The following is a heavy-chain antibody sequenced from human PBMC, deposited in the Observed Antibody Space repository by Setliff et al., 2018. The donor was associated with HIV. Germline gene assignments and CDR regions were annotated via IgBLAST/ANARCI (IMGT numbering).Heavy chain of an antibody. Sequence: ASVKVSCKASGHTFTNVDIHWLRRATGQGLEWMGWMNPNTGVSGYALKFQARVTMTRDTSISTAYMERSSLTSEDTAVYYCARGKGVGGVVITGGLGVWGKGTTVTVSS. CDR3: ARGKGVGGVVITGGLGV. CDR1: GHTFTNVD. J-gene: IGHJ6*04. CDR2: MNPNTGVS. V-gene: IGHV1-8*01. D-gene: IGHD3-10*01.